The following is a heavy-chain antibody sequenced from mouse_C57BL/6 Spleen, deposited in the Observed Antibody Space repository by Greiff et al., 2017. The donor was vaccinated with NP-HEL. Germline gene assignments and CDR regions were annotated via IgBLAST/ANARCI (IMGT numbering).Heavy chain of an antibody. D-gene: IGHD2-4*01. J-gene: IGHJ2*01. CDR3: ARLGAYEYDEGNFDY. V-gene: IGHV1-72*01. CDR2: IDPNSGGT. Sequence: QLPPPAAELVKPGASVKLSCKASGYTFTSYWMHWVKQRPGRGLEWIGRIDPNSGGTKCNEKFKSKATLTVDKPSSTAYMQLSSLTSEDSAVCYCARLGAYEYDEGNFDYWGQGTTLTVAS. CDR1: GYTFTSYW.